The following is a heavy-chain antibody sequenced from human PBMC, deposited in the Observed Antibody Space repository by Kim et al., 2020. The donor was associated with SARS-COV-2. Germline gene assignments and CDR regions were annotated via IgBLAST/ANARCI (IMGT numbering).Heavy chain of an antibody. CDR3: ARGIAVATWYQGADV. CDR2: ISYDGSNT. V-gene: IGHV3-30*04. CDR1: GFTFSSYA. D-gene: IGHD6-19*01. Sequence: GGSLRLSCAASGFTFSSYAMHWVRQAPGKGLEWVAVISYDGSNTYYADSVKGRFTISRDNCKNTLYLQMNSLRAEDTAVYYCARGIAVATWYQGADVWGQGATVTVSS. J-gene: IGHJ6*02.